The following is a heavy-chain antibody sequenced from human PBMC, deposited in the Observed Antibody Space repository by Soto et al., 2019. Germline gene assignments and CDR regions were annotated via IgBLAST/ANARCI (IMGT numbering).Heavy chain of an antibody. Sequence: QVQLVQSGAEVKKPGASVKVSCKASGYTFTSYGIIWVRQAPGQGLEWMGWISAYNGNTNYAKKLQGRVTMTTDTSTSTAYMELRSLRSDDTAVYYCARPGYYDSSGYKRGNAFDIWGQGTMVTVSS. D-gene: IGHD3-22*01. CDR3: ARPGYYDSSGYKRGNAFDI. CDR1: GYTFTSYG. V-gene: IGHV1-18*01. CDR2: ISAYNGNT. J-gene: IGHJ3*02.